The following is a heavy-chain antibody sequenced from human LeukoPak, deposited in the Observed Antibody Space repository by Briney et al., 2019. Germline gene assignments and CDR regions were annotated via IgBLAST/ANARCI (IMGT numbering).Heavy chain of an antibody. CDR3: ASSILPAHLHY. V-gene: IGHV4-59*01. CDR1: GGSISSYY. CDR2: IYYSGST. J-gene: IGHJ4*02. Sequence: SETLSLTCTVSGGSISSYYWSWIRQPPGKGLEWVGYIYYSGSTKYNPSLKSRVTITVNTSRNHFSLKLSSVSAADSAVYYCASSILPAHLHYWGQGTVVTVSS. D-gene: IGHD3-9*01.